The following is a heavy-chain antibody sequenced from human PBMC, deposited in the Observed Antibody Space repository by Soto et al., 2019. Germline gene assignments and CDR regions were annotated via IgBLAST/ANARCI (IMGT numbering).Heavy chain of an antibody. CDR1: GGSFWGYF. Sequence: PSETLSLTCAVYGGSFWGYFWSWVRQPPGKGLEWIGEISDDGTTKYNPSLKGRVTISIDTFRNQFSLKLSSVTAADTAFYFCVRSGRYFXHWDQGTLVTVSS. J-gene: IGHJ1*01. D-gene: IGHD1-1*01. V-gene: IGHV4-34*01. CDR2: ISDDGTT. CDR3: VRSGRYFXH.